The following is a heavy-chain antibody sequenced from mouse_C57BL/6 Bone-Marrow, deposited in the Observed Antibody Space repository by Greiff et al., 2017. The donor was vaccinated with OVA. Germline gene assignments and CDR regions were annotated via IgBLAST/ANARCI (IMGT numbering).Heavy chain of an antibody. CDR1: GYTFTSYW. V-gene: IGHV1-72*01. J-gene: IGHJ2*01. CDR2: IDPNSGGT. CDR3: ARDRFYYYGSSPLDY. Sequence: QVQLKQPGAELVKPGASVKLSCKASGYTFTSYWMHWVKQRPGRGLEWIGRIDPNSGGTKYNEKFKSKATLTVDKPSSTAYMQLSSLTSEDSAVYYCARDRFYYYGSSPLDYWGQGTTLTVSS. D-gene: IGHD1-1*01.